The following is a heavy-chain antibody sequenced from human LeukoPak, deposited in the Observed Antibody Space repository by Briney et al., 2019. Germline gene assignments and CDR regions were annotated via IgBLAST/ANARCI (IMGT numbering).Heavy chain of an antibody. CDR2: ISYDGSNK. CDR3: AKEEKSSSWYDDYVWGSYPRDY. V-gene: IGHV3-30*18. J-gene: IGHJ4*02. Sequence: GGSLRLSCAASGFTSSSYGMHWVRQAPGKGLEWVAVISYDGSNKYYADSVKGRFTISRDNSKNTLYLQMNSLRAEDTAVYYCAKEEKSSSWYDDYVWGSYPRDYWGQGTLVTVSS. CDR1: GFTSSSYG. D-gene: IGHD3-16*02.